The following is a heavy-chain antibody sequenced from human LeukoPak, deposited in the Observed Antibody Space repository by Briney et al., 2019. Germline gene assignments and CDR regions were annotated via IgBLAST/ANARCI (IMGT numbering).Heavy chain of an antibody. CDR2: ISISGGST. J-gene: IGHJ4*02. D-gene: IGHD2-21*01. CDR1: GFTFSSYA. CDR3: FLNLHY. Sequence: GGSLRLSCAASGFTFSSYAVSWVRQAPGKGLEWVSGISISGGSTYYADSVKGRFTISRDNSKNTLYLQMNSLRAEDTAVYYVFLNLHYWGQGILVTVSS. V-gene: IGHV3-23*01.